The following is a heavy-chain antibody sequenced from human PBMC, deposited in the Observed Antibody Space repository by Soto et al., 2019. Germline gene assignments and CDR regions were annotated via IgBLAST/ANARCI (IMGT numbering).Heavy chain of an antibody. J-gene: IGHJ4*02. Sequence: EVQLLESGGGLVQPGGSLRLSCAASGFTFTSYAMTWVRQAPGRGLEWVSAISGGGGNTYYAASVKGRFTISRDSSKKTLYLQVNSLRTEDTAVYYCAKHAGHSSSGVDYWGQGTLVSVSS. CDR1: GFTFTSYA. CDR2: ISGGGGNT. D-gene: IGHD6-13*01. CDR3: AKHAGHSSSGVDY. V-gene: IGHV3-23*01.